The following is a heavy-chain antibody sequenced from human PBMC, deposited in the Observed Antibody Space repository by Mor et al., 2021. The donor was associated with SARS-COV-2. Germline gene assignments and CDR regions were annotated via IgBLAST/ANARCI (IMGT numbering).Heavy chain of an antibody. V-gene: IGHV1-2*06. Sequence: GQGLEWMGRINPNSGGTNYAQKFQGRVTMTRDTSISTAYMELSRLRSDDTAVYYCARETHGGFDYWGQGTLVTVSS. CDR3: ARETHGGFDY. CDR2: INPNSGGT. D-gene: IGHD4-17*01. J-gene: IGHJ4*02.